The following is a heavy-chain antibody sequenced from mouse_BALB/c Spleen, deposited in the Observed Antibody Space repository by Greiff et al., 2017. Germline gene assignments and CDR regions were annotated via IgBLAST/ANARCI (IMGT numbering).Heavy chain of an antibody. CDR1: GFTFSDYY. Sequence: EVQLVESGGGLVKPGGSLKLSCAASGFTFSDYYMYWVRQTPEKRLEWVATISDGGSYTYYPDSVKGRFTISRDNAKNNLYLQMSSLKSEDTAMYYCAFYYGNYGYWGQGTTLTVSS. CDR2: ISDGGSYT. V-gene: IGHV5-4*02. J-gene: IGHJ2*01. D-gene: IGHD2-1*01. CDR3: AFYYGNYGY.